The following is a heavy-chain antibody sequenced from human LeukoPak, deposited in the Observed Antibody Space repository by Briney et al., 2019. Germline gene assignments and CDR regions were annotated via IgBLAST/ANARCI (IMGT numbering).Heavy chain of an antibody. Sequence: GGSLRLSCAASGFTFSSYGMNWVRQAPGKGLEWISYISSDRNIIYYADSVKGRFTISRDNAKNSLYLQMNSLRAEDTAVYYCAGSRYPEPQDLNYWGQGTLVTVSS. J-gene: IGHJ4*02. CDR1: GFTFSSYG. V-gene: IGHV3-48*04. D-gene: IGHD2-15*01. CDR3: AGSRYPEPQDLNY. CDR2: ISSDRNII.